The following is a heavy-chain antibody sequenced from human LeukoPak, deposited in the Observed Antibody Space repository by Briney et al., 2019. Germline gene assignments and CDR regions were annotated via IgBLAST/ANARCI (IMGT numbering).Heavy chain of an antibody. V-gene: IGHV1-69*04. J-gene: IGHJ4*02. CDR1: GGTFSSYA. CDR2: IIPILGIA. Sequence: ASVKVSCKASGGTFSSYAISWVRQAPGQGLEWMGRIIPILGIANYAQKFQGRVTITADKSTSTAYMELSSLRSEDTAVYYCARGHMVATTSYPFDYWGQGTLVPVSS. CDR3: ARGHMVATTSYPFDY. D-gene: IGHD5-12*01.